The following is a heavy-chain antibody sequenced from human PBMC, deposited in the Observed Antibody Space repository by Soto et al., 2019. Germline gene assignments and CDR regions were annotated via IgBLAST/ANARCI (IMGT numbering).Heavy chain of an antibody. J-gene: IGHJ6*02. CDR2: IYSGGST. Sequence: GGSLRLSCAASGFTVSSNYMSWVRQAPGKGLEWVSVIYSGGSTYYADSVKGRFTISRDNSKNTLYLQMNSLRAEDTAVYYCARDVGIQLWSGYYYGMDVWGQGTTVTVSS. D-gene: IGHD5-18*01. CDR3: ARDVGIQLWSGYYYGMDV. CDR1: GFTVSSNY. V-gene: IGHV3-66*01.